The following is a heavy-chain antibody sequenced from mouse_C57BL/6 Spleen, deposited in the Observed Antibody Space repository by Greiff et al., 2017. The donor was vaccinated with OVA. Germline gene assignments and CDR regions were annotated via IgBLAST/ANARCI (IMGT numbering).Heavy chain of an antibody. V-gene: IGHV6-6*01. CDR2: IRNKANNHAT. Sequence: EVMLVESGGGLVQPGGSMKLSCAASGFTFSDAWMDWVRQSPEKGLEWVAEIRNKANNHATYYAESVKGRFTISRDDSKSSVYLQMNSLRAEDTGIYYCTRPTGIYAMDYWGQGTSVTVSS. CDR3: TRPTGIYAMDY. D-gene: IGHD4-1*01. J-gene: IGHJ4*01. CDR1: GFTFSDAW.